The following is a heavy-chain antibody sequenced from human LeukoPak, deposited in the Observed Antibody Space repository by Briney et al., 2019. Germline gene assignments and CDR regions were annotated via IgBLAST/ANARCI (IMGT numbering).Heavy chain of an antibody. V-gene: IGHV3-23*01. CDR3: AKSTHTSPGDEFDP. D-gene: IGHD2-15*01. J-gene: IGHJ5*02. Sequence: GGSLRLSCAASGFIFSSYAMSWIRQAPGKGLEWVSAISGSGGSTYSADSVKGRFTISRDNSKNTLYLQTNSLRAEDTAVYYCAKSTHTSPGDEFDPWGQGTLVTVSS. CDR2: ISGSGGST. CDR1: GFIFSSYA.